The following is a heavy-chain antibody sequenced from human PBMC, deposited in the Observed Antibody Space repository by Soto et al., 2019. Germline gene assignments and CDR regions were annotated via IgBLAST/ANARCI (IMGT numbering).Heavy chain of an antibody. D-gene: IGHD3-9*01. CDR3: ARDRRRVYDILTNGGMDV. J-gene: IGHJ6*02. V-gene: IGHV3-66*01. CDR2: IYSGGST. Sequence: EVQLVESGGGLVQPGGSLRLSCAASGFTVSSNYMSWVRQAPGKGLEWVSVIYSGGSTYYADSVKGRFTISRDNSKNTLYLQMNSLRAEDTAVYYCARDRRRVYDILTNGGMDVWGQGTTVTVSS. CDR1: GFTVSSNY.